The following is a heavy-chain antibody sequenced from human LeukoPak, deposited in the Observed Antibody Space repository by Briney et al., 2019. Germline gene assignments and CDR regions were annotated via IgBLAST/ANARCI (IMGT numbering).Heavy chain of an antibody. D-gene: IGHD4-17*01. Sequence: SQTLSLTCAISGDSVSNNRADWNWIRQSPSRGLEWLGRTYYRSKWYNDYALSVKSRITINPDTSKNQFSMQLNSVTPEDTAVYYCARIATVTQDDYWGQGTLVTVSS. CDR1: GDSVSNNRAD. CDR3: ARIATVTQDDY. J-gene: IGHJ4*02. V-gene: IGHV6-1*01. CDR2: TYYRSKWYN.